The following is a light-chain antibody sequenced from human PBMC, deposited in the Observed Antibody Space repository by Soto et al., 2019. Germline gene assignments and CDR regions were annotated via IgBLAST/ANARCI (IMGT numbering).Light chain of an antibody. J-gene: IGKJ5*01. CDR3: QKRSNWPHIN. CDR2: DAS. Sequence: EIVLTHSPANLSWSPGETATISCRASQSVSSYLAWYQQKPGQAPRLIIYDASNRATGIPDRFSGSGSGTDFTLTIRRLQPEDFAVYYCQKRSNWPHINCGKGTRLEIK. CDR1: QSVSSY. V-gene: IGKV3-11*01.